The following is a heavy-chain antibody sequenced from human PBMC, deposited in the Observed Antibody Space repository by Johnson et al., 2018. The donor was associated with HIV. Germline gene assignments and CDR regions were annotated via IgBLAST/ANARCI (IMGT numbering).Heavy chain of an antibody. J-gene: IGHJ3*02. CDR2: ILYDGGNK. Sequence: QVQLLESGGGLVQPGGSLRLSCEASGFTFSNYGMHWVSQAPGKGLAWVAVILYDGGNKYSAASVKGRFTISRDNSKNNRYLQMNSLRTEDTAVYYCAKDTEIAARDDAFDIWGLRTMVTVSS. D-gene: IGHD6-6*01. CDR3: AKDTEIAARDDAFDI. V-gene: IGHV3-33*06. CDR1: GFTFSNYG.